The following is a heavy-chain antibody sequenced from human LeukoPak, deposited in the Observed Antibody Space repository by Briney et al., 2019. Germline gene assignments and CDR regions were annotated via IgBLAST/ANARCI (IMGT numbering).Heavy chain of an antibody. CDR2: ISYDGSNK. CDR3: AFLSDA. J-gene: IGHJ5*02. V-gene: IGHV3-30*03. CDR1: GFTFSSYG. Sequence: GGSLRLSCAASGFTFSSYGMHWVRQAPGKGLEWVAVISYDGSNKYYADSVKGRFTISRDNSKDTLYLQMNSLRAEDTAVYYCAFLSDAWGQGTLVTVSS.